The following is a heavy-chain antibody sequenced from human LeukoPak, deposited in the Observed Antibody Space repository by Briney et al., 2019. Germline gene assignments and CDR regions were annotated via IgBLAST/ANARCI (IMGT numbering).Heavy chain of an antibody. CDR2: IKQDGSEK. J-gene: IGHJ4*02. CDR3: ARDSSYYYDSSGSDY. CDR1: GFTFSSYW. Sequence: PGGSLRLSCAASGFTFSSYWMSWVRQAPGKGLEWVANIKQDGSEKYYVDSVKGRFTISRDNAKNSLYLQMNSLRAEDTAVYYCARDSSYYYDSSGSDYWGQGTLVTASS. V-gene: IGHV3-7*01. D-gene: IGHD3-22*01.